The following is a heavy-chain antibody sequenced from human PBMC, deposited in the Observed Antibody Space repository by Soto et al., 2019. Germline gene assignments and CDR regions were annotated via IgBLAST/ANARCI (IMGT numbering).Heavy chain of an antibody. CDR1: GFTFSSYA. J-gene: IGHJ5*02. CDR3: ARGRELLDH. V-gene: IGHV3-30-3*01. CDR2: ISYDGSNK. Sequence: GGSLRLSCAASGFTFSSYAMHWVRQAPGKGLEWVAVISYDGSNKYYADSVKGRFTISRDNSKNTLYLQMNSLRAEDTAVYYCARGRELLDHWGQGTLVTVSS. D-gene: IGHD1-26*01.